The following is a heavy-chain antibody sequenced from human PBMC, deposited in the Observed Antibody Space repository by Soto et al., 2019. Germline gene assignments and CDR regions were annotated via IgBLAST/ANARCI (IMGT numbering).Heavy chain of an antibody. CDR3: AMEEVGATSDHNWFDP. CDR2: INAGNGNT. V-gene: IGHV1-3*01. D-gene: IGHD1-26*01. J-gene: IGHJ5*02. Sequence: QVQLVQSGAEVKKPGASVKVSCKASGYTFNSYAMHWVRQAPGQRLEWMGWINAGNGNTKYSQKFQGRVTITRDTSASTAYMELSSLRSEDTAVYYCAMEEVGATSDHNWFDPWGQGTLVTVSS. CDR1: GYTFNSYA.